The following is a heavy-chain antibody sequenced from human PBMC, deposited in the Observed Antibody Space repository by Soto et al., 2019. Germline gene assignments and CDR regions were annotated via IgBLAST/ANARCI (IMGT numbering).Heavy chain of an antibody. Sequence: EVQLVESGGDLVQRGGSLRLSCAASGFTFSIYSMNWVRQAPGKGLEWFSYITSDTNTIKYADSVKGRFTISRDNAKNSVYLQMNSLRDEDTAVYYCARSVEGHFDNWGQGTVVTVSS. CDR2: ITSDTNTI. CDR3: ARSVEGHFDN. D-gene: IGHD6-19*01. J-gene: IGHJ4*02. CDR1: GFTFSIYS. V-gene: IGHV3-48*02.